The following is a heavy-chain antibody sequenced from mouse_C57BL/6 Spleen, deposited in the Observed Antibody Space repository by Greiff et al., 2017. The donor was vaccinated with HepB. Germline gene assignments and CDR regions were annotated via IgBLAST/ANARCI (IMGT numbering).Heavy chain of an antibody. Sequence: VQLQQSGPGLVQPSQSLSITCTVSGFSLTSYGVHWVRQSPGKGLEWLGVIWSGGSTDYNAAFISRLSISKDNSKSQVFFKMNSLQADDTAIYYCARGDDGYYRFAYWGQGTLVTVSA. CDR1: GFSLTSYG. V-gene: IGHV2-2*01. CDR2: IWSGGST. J-gene: IGHJ3*01. D-gene: IGHD2-3*01. CDR3: ARGDDGYYRFAY.